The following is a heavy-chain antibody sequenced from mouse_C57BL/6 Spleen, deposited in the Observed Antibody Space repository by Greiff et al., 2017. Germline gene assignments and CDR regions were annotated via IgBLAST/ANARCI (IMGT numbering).Heavy chain of an antibody. J-gene: IGHJ4*01. D-gene: IGHD1-1*01. V-gene: IGHV5-9-1*02. CDR3: TRVGITTVSYAMDY. Sequence: EVQRLESGDGLVKPGASLKLSCAASGFTFSSYAMSWVRQTPEKRLEWVAYISRGGDYTYYADTVKGRFTISRDNARNTLYLQMRSLKSEDAAMYYCTRVGITTVSYAMDYWGQGTSVTVSS. CDR2: ISRGGDYT. CDR1: GFTFSSYA.